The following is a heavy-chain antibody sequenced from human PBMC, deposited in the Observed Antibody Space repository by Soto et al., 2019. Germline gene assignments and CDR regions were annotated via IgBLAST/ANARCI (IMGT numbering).Heavy chain of an antibody. Sequence: QLQLQESGSGLVQPSQTLSLTCAVSGGSISSGGYSWSWIRQPPGKGLEWIGYIYHSGSTYYNPSLKSRVTISVDRSKNQFSLKLSSVTAADTAVYYGARRVRLLAAAGGWFDPWGQGTLVTVSS. CDR3: ARRVRLLAAAGGWFDP. D-gene: IGHD6-13*01. CDR2: IYHSGST. CDR1: GGSISSGGYS. J-gene: IGHJ5*02. V-gene: IGHV4-30-2*01.